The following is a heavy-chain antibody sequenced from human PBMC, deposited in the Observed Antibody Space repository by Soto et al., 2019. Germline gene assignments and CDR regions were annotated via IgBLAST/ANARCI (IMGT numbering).Heavy chain of an antibody. CDR2: IKSKSDGGTI. CDR3: TTGPNLRPLAAFDI. V-gene: IGHV3-15*01. Sequence: PGGSLRLSCAASGFTFTNAWMTWVRQGPGKGLEWVGRIKSKSDGGTIDYAAPVKGRFTISRGDSKNTLYLQMNSLKTEDTAVYYCTTGPNLRPLAAFDIWGQGTVVTVSS. CDR1: GFTFTNAW. J-gene: IGHJ3*02.